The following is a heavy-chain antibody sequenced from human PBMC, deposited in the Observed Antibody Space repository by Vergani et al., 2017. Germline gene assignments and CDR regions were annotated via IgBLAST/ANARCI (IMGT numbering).Heavy chain of an antibody. V-gene: IGHV4-59*01. CDR2: IYYSGST. J-gene: IGHJ5*02. Sequence: QVQLQESGPGLVKPSETLSLTCTVSGGSISSYYWSWIRQPPGKGLGWIGYIYYSGSTNYNPSLKSRVTISVDTSKNQFSLKLSSVTAADTAVYYCARVSYSNDGPYNWFDPWGQGTLVTVSS. CDR1: GGSISSYY. D-gene: IGHD4-11*01. CDR3: ARVSYSNDGPYNWFDP.